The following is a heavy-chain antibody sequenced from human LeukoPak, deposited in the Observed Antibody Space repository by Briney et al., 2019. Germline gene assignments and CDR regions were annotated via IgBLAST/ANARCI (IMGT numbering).Heavy chain of an antibody. Sequence: SETLSLTCTVSGYSISSGYYWGWIRQPPGKGLEWIGNIYPTGSTYYNPSLKSRVTISVDTSKNQFSLKLSSVTAADTAVYYCAREGYCSSTSCYRGGDDAFDIWGQGTMVTVSS. CDR1: GYSISSGYY. J-gene: IGHJ3*02. V-gene: IGHV4-38-2*02. D-gene: IGHD2-2*01. CDR2: IYPTGST. CDR3: AREGYCSSTSCYRGGDDAFDI.